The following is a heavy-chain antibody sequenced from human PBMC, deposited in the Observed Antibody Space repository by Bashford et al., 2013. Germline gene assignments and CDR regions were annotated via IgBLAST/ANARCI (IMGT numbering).Heavy chain of an antibody. D-gene: IGHD2-15*01. V-gene: IGHV5-51*01. CDR2: IYPGDSDT. J-gene: IGHJ6*02. CDR1: GYSFTSYW. Sequence: GESLKISCKGSGYSFTSYWIDWVRQMPGKGLEWMGIIYPGDSDTRYSPSFQGQVTISADKSISTAYMELSSLRSEDTAVYYCASRPTPDIVVEMDVWGQGTTVTVSS. CDR3: ASRPTPDIVVEMDV.